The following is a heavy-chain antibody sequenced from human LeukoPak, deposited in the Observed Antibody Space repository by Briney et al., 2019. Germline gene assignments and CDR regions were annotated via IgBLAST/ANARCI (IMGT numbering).Heavy chain of an antibody. CDR1: GGTFSSYA. V-gene: IGHV1-69*13. J-gene: IGHJ4*02. D-gene: IGHD3-10*01. CDR3: ARDRNYGSGSFPLDY. CDR2: IIPIFGTA. Sequence: SVKVSCKASGGTFSSYAISWVRQAPGQGLEWMGGIIPIFGTANYAQKFQGRVTITADESTSTAYMELSSLRSEDTAVYYCARDRNYGSGSFPLDYWGQGTLVTVSS.